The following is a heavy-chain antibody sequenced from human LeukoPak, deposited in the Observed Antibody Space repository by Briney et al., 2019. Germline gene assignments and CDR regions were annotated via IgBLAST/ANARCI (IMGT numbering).Heavy chain of an antibody. Sequence: SGTLSLTCAVSGGSISSSNWWSWVRQPPGKGLEWIGEIYHSGSTNYNPSLKSRVTISVDRSKNLFSLKLSSVTAADTAVYYCARGPVGLRFLEWLSHFDYWGQGTLVTVSS. CDR2: IYHSGST. J-gene: IGHJ4*02. V-gene: IGHV4-4*02. CDR3: ARGPVGLRFLEWLSHFDY. CDR1: GGSISSSNW. D-gene: IGHD3-3*01.